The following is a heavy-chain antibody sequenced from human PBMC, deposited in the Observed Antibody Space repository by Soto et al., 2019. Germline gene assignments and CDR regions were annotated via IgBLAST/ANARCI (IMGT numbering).Heavy chain of an antibody. V-gene: IGHV3-33*01. CDR1: GFTFTSYG. D-gene: IGHD6-13*01. Sequence: QVQLVESGGGVVQPGRSLRLACAASGFTFTSYGIHWVRQAPGKGLEWVAVTWYDGSNEYYADSVKGRFTISRDNFKNTVYLQMNSLRVEDTAVYYCAREFWSLSPGSRGVGFWGHGILVTVSS. CDR2: TWYDGSNE. J-gene: IGHJ4*01. CDR3: AREFWSLSPGSRGVGF.